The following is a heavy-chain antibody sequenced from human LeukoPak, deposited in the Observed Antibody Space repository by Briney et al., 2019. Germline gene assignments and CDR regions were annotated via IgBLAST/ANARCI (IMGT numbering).Heavy chain of an antibody. CDR3: ARGSTVTAGAFDI. V-gene: IGHV4-59*01. D-gene: IGHD2-21*02. Sequence: SETLSLTCTVSGGSLSSDYWSWIRQPPGEGLEWVGYFCYSGSTHYSPSLRSRVTISLDTSKNQFSLKLSSVTAADTALYYCARGSTVTAGAFDIWGQGTMVTVSS. J-gene: IGHJ3*02. CDR1: GGSLSSDY. CDR2: FCYSGST.